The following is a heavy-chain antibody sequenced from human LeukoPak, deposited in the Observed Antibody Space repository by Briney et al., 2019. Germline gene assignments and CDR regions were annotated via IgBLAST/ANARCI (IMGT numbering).Heavy chain of an antibody. Sequence: PGGSLRLSCAASGFTFSSYAMHWVRQAPGKGLEWVAVISYDGSNKYYADSVKGRFTISRDNSKNTLYLQMNSLRAEDTAVYYCARDRDPWRAAAPDIWGQGTMVTVSS. V-gene: IGHV3-30*04. CDR3: ARDRDPWRAAAPDI. CDR1: GFTFSSYA. D-gene: IGHD6-13*01. CDR2: ISYDGSNK. J-gene: IGHJ3*02.